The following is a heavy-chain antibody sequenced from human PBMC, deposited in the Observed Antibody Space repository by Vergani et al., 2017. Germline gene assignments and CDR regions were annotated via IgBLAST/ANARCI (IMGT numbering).Heavy chain of an antibody. J-gene: IGHJ4*02. CDR3: ARATCSNGVCTSRDFFDN. Sequence: QVQLVDSGGGLVKPGGSLRLSCAASGFTFSDYFMTWIRQAPGKGLEWRSYISPSGATIYYADSLKGRFTISRDNAKKSLFLEMKGLRTEDTAIYYCARATCSNGVCTSRDFFDNWGQGTLVTVSS. CDR2: ISPSGATI. V-gene: IGHV3-11*01. CDR1: GFTFSDYF. D-gene: IGHD2-8*01.